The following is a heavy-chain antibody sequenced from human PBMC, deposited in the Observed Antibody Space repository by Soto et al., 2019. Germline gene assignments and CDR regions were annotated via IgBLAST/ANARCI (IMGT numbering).Heavy chain of an antibody. CDR1: GGSISSGGYY. Sequence: SETLSLTCTVSGGSISSGGYYWSWIRQHPGKGLEWIGYIYYSGSTYYNPSLKSRVTISVDTSKNQFSLKLSSVTAADTAVYYCARDVHYDFWSGYWYGMDVWGQGTTVTVSS. CDR3: ARDVHYDFWSGYWYGMDV. V-gene: IGHV4-31*03. D-gene: IGHD3-3*01. CDR2: IYYSGST. J-gene: IGHJ6*02.